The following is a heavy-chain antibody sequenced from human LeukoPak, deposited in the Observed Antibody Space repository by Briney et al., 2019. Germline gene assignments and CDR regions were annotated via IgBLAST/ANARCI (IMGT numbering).Heavy chain of an antibody. CDR1: GFTFSSYW. J-gene: IGHJ3*02. Sequence: GSLRLSCAASGFTFSSYWIHWVRQAPGKGLVWVSRINTDGSSISYADSVKGRFTISRDNAKNTLYLQMNSLRAEDTAVYYCARDPGSSGIGAFDIWGQGTMVTVSS. D-gene: IGHD6-19*01. CDR2: INTDGSSI. CDR3: ARDPGSSGIGAFDI. V-gene: IGHV3-74*01.